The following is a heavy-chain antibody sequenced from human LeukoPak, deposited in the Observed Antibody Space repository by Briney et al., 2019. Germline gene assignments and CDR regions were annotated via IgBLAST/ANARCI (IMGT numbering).Heavy chain of an antibody. Sequence: ASVKVSCKASGYTFSNYYIHWVRQAPGQGLEWMGLINPSGGSTSYAQKFQGRVTMTRDTSTSTVYMEVSSLRSEDTAVYYCARGSGQHDILTGNPYYYYMDVWGKGTTVTVSS. D-gene: IGHD3-9*01. CDR2: INPSGGST. CDR1: GYTFSNYY. CDR3: ARGSGQHDILTGNPYYYYMDV. V-gene: IGHV1-46*01. J-gene: IGHJ6*03.